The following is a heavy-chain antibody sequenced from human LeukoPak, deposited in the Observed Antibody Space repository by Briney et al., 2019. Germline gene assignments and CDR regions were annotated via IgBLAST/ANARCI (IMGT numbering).Heavy chain of an antibody. CDR1: GGTFSSYA. J-gene: IGHJ4*02. CDR2: IIPILGIA. CDR3: ARDGFNCSGGSCYPYYFDY. Sequence: ASVKVSCKASGGTFSSYAISWVRQAPGQGLEWMGRIIPILGIANYAQKFQGRVTITADKSTSTAYMELSSLRSEDTAVYYCARDGFNCSGGSCYPYYFDYWGQGTLVTVSS. V-gene: IGHV1-69*04. D-gene: IGHD2-15*01.